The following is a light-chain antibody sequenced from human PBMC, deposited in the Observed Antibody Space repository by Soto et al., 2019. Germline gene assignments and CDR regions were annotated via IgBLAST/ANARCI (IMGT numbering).Light chain of an antibody. CDR2: EVT. CDR1: SSDVGGYNY. CDR3: AAWDDSLNGWV. V-gene: IGLV2-8*01. J-gene: IGLJ3*02. Sequence: QSALTQPPSASGSPGQSVTISCTGTSSDVGGYNYVSWYQKYPDKAPKLMIYEVTKRPSGVPDRFSGSKSGNTASLTVSGLLAEDEADYYCAAWDDSLNGWVFGGGTQLTVL.